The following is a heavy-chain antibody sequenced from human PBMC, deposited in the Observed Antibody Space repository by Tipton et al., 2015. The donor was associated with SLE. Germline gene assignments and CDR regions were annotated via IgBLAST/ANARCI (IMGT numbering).Heavy chain of an antibody. V-gene: IGHV3-48*03. CDR3: ARFLHIGGYFDL. Sequence: SLRLSCAASGFTFSSYEMNWVRQAPGKGLEWVSYISSSGTTIYYADSVKGRFTISRANAKNSVNLQMNSLRADDTAVYFCARFLHIGGYFDLWGQGALVTVAS. J-gene: IGHJ4*02. CDR1: GFTFSSYE. D-gene: IGHD2-21*01. CDR2: ISSSGTTI.